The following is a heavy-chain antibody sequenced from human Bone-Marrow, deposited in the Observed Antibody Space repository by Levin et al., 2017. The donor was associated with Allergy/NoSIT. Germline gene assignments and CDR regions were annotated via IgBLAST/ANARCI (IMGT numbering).Heavy chain of an antibody. CDR3: ASNPGIAVAGTRDY. J-gene: IGHJ4*02. CDR2: IKQDGSEK. D-gene: IGHD6-19*01. CDR1: GFTFSSYW. Sequence: GGSLRLSCAASGFTFSSYWMSWVRQAPGKGLEWVANIKQDGSEKYYVDSVKGRFTISRDNAKNSLYLQMNSLRAEDTAVYYCASNPGIAVAGTRDYWGQGTLVTVSS. V-gene: IGHV3-7*01.